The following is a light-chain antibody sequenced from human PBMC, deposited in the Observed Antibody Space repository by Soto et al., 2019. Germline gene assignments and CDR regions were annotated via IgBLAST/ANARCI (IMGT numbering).Light chain of an antibody. CDR3: QQYNNWPQT. CDR1: QSVSSN. V-gene: IGKV3-15*01. Sequence: EIVMTQSAANLSVSPGDRATLSFRASQSVSSNLAWYQQKPGQAPRLLIYGASTRATGIPARFSGSGSGTEFTLTISSLQSEDFEVYYCQQYNNWPQTFGQGTKLEIK. CDR2: GAS. J-gene: IGKJ2*01.